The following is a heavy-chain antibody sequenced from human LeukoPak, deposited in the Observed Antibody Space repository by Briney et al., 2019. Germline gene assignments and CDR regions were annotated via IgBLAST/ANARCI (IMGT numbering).Heavy chain of an antibody. CDR3: AKKRGGTYPD. CDR2: ISGSGGST. D-gene: IGHD1-26*01. CDR1: GFTFSSYA. J-gene: IGHJ4*02. V-gene: IGHV3-23*01. Sequence: GGSLRLSCAASGFTFSSYAMTWVRQAPGMGLEWVSFISGSGGSTTYADSVKVRFTISRDNSKNTLYLQMNSLKAEDTAVYYCAKKRGGTYPDWGQGTLVIVSS.